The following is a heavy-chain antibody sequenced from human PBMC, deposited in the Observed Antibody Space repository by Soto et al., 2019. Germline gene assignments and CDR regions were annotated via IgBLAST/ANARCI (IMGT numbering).Heavy chain of an antibody. CDR2: ITPIYPTT. V-gene: IGHV1-69*13. Sequence: ASVKVSCKASGGTFYTYTFSWVRQAPGQGLEWMGSITPIYPTTNYAEKFQGRLTVTADGSTNTAYMELNSLTSEDTAVSYCARIPRYSFPTSDDLDSWGQGTLVTVSS. CDR3: ARIPRYSFPTSDDLDS. J-gene: IGHJ4*02. D-gene: IGHD5-18*01. CDR1: GGTFYTYT.